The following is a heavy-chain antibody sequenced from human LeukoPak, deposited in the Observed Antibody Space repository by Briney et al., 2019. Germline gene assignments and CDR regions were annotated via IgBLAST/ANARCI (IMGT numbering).Heavy chain of an antibody. V-gene: IGHV3-74*01. J-gene: IGHJ4*02. CDR2: INTVGSNT. Sequence: GGSLRLSCAASGFTFSNYWMHWVRQAPGKGLVWVSRINTVGSNTGYADSVKGRFTISRDNSKNTLYLQMNSLRAEDTAVYYCAKDRSSSGWYMFDYWGQGTLVTVSS. D-gene: IGHD6-19*01. CDR3: AKDRSSSGWYMFDY. CDR1: GFTFSNYW.